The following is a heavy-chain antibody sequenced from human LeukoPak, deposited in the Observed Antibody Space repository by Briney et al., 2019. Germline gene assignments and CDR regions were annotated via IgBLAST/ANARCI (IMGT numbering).Heavy chain of an antibody. CDR3: ARDLYSRASRFDP. V-gene: IGHV3-21*01. Sequence: GGSLRLSCAASGFTFSSYSMNWVRQAPGKGLEWVSSISSSSSYIYYADSVKGRFTISRDNAKNSLYMQMNSLRAEDTAVYYCARDLYSRASRFDPWGQGTLVTVSS. J-gene: IGHJ5*02. CDR2: ISSSSSYI. D-gene: IGHD6-13*01. CDR1: GFTFSSYS.